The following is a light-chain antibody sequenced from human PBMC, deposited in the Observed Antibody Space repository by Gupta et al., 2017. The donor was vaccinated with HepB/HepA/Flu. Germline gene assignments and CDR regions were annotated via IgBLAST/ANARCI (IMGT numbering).Light chain of an antibody. Sequence: DIQMTQSPSSLSASLGDRVTITCRASQAIRNDLAWYQQKPGEAPKCLIYGASRLQSGVASRFSGRRSGTDFTLAISSLQPDDVATYYCQQDDTYPWTFGRGTKVEIK. CDR2: GAS. CDR3: QQDDTYPWT. CDR1: QAIRND. J-gene: IGKJ1*01. V-gene: IGKV1-17*01.